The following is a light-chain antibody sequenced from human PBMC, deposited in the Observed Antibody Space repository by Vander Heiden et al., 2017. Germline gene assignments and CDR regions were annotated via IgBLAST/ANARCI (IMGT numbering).Light chain of an antibody. Sequence: QSVLTQPPSVSTAPGQKVTLPCSGSSSNIGNNYVSWYQQLPGTAPKLLIYDNNKRPSGIPDRFSGSKSGTSATLGITGLQSGDEADYYCGTWDSSLSALVFGGGTKLTVL. CDR3: GTWDSSLSALV. CDR2: DNN. V-gene: IGLV1-51*01. CDR1: SSNIGNNY. J-gene: IGLJ3*02.